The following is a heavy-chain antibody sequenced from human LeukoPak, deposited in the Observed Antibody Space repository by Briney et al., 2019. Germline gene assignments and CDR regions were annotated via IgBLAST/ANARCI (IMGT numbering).Heavy chain of an antibody. CDR3: AKGSKGSSSGWYMAEYFQH. CDR2: ISWNSDSI. CDR1: GFTFDDYV. J-gene: IGHJ1*01. Sequence: GGSLRLSCAASGFTFDDYVMHWVRQAPGKGLEWVSGISWNSDSIGYADSVKGRFTISRDNSKNTLYLQMNSLRAEDTAVYYCAKGSKGSSSGWYMAEYFQHWGQGTLVTVSS. D-gene: IGHD6-19*01. V-gene: IGHV3-9*01.